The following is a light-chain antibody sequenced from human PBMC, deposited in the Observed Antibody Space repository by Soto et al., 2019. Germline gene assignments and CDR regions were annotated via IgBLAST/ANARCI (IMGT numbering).Light chain of an antibody. Sequence: QSVLTQPPSASGTPGQRVTISCSGSSSTIGSNAVSWYQHFPGTAPKVLIYSDDQRPSGVPDRFSGSKSGTSASLAISGLRAEDEADYFCAAWGDSLNTWVFGGGTKLTVL. J-gene: IGLJ3*02. CDR2: SDD. CDR1: SSTIGSNA. V-gene: IGLV1-44*01. CDR3: AAWGDSLNTWV.